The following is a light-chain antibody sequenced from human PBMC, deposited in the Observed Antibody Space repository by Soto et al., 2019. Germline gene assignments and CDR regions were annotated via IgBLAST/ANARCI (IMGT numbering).Light chain of an antibody. V-gene: IGKV3-20*01. CDR2: GAS. CDR1: QSISSY. Sequence: EIVLTQSPGTLSLSPGERATLPCRASQSISSYLAWYQQKPGQAHRLLISGASTRATGIPDRISGSGSGTDFTLTISSLKPEDFAVYYCQQYGSSPYTFGQGTNLEIK. CDR3: QQYGSSPYT. J-gene: IGKJ2*01.